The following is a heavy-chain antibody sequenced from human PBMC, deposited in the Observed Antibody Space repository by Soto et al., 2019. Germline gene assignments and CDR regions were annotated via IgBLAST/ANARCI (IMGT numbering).Heavy chain of an antibody. J-gene: IGHJ6*02. D-gene: IGHD3-3*01. Sequence: GASVKVSCKASGYTFTSYDINWVRQATGQGLEWMGWMNPNSGNTGYAQKFQGRVTMTRNTSISTAYMELSSLRSEDTAVYYCARGFPVYDFWSGFDGMDVWGQGTTVTVSS. V-gene: IGHV1-8*01. CDR1: GYTFTSYD. CDR3: ARGFPVYDFWSGFDGMDV. CDR2: MNPNSGNT.